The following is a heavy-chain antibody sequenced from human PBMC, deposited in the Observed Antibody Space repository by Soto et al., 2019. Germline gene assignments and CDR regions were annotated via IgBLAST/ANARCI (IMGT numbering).Heavy chain of an antibody. CDR2: LIHGGST. Sequence: PXETLSLACAIYGSSLGGFPWTWLRQAPGRGLEWIGELIHGGSTNYNPSLKSRVSFSLDTSKNQFSLHLMSVTAADTAVYYCARSPLGYDYVRQTWREVGDSFDIWGRGTMVTVSS. D-gene: IGHD3-16*01. CDR3: ARSPLGYDYVRQTWREVGDSFDI. J-gene: IGHJ3*02. CDR1: GSSLGGFP. V-gene: IGHV4-34*12.